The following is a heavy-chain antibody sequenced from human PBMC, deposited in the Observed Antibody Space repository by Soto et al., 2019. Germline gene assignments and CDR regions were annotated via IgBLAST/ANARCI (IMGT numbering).Heavy chain of an antibody. CDR1: GGSFSGYY. CDR2: INHSGST. Sequence: SETLSLTCAVYGGSFSGYYWSWIRQPPGKGLEWIGEINHSGSTNYNPSLKSRVTISVDTSKNQFSLKLSSVTAADTAVYYCARVMSSGRTKYYYYYGMDVWGQGTKAT. CDR3: ARVMSSGRTKYYYYYGMDV. J-gene: IGHJ6*02. D-gene: IGHD6-19*01. V-gene: IGHV4-34*01.